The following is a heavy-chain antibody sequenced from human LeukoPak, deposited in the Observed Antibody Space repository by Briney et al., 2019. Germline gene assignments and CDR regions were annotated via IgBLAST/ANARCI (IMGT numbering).Heavy chain of an antibody. CDR3: ARDSNLYYYYYMDV. D-gene: IGHD1-14*01. CDR2: ISAYNGNT. V-gene: IGHV1-18*01. Sequence: ASVKVSCKASGYTFTSYGISWVRQAPGQGLEWMGWISAYNGNTNYAQKLQGRVTMTTDTSTSTVYMELSSLRSEDTAVYYCARDSNLYYYYYMDVWGKGTTVTVSS. CDR1: GYTFTSYG. J-gene: IGHJ6*03.